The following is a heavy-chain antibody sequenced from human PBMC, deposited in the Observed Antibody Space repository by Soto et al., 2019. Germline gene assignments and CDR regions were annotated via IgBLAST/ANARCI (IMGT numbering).Heavy chain of an antibody. CDR2: ISYDGSNK. Sequence: GGSLRLSCAASGFTFSSYGMHWVRQAPGKGLEWVAVISYDGSNKYYADSVKGRFTISRDNSKNTLYLQMNSLRAEDTAVYYCAKNNLDYWGQGTLVTVSS. D-gene: IGHD1-20*01. J-gene: IGHJ4*02. CDR1: GFTFSSYG. V-gene: IGHV3-30*18. CDR3: AKNNLDY.